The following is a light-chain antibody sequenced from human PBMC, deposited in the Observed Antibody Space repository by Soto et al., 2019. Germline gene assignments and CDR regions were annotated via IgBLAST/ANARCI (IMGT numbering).Light chain of an antibody. CDR3: QSYDSSLSVWV. V-gene: IGLV1-40*01. CDR1: SSNIGAGYD. CDR2: ADT. Sequence: QSVLTQPPSVSGAPGQRVTISCTGGSSNIGAGYDVHWYQQLPGAAPKLLIYADTNRPSGVPDRFSGSKSGTSASLAITGLQAEDEADFYCQSYDSSLSVWVFGGGTKLTVL. J-gene: IGLJ3*02.